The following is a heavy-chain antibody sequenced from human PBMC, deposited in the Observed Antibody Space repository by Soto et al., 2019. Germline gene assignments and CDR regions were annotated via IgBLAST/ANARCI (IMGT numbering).Heavy chain of an antibody. V-gene: IGHV3-7*01. CDR3: PRRARG. J-gene: IGHJ3*01. D-gene: IGHD6-6*01. Sequence: GVPLILSCAAWVSVISNYLWGWVRHAQGKGREWMASIPKDGPEQYYVGYVVGRFTTSRDNAENSLYLQMVRLRAEDTAVYYCPRRARGWGQGTMVTVSS. CDR2: IPKDGPEQ. CDR1: VSVISNYL.